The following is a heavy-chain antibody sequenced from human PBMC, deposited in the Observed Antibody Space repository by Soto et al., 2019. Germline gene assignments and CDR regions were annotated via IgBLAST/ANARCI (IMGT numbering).Heavy chain of an antibody. CDR2: IIPIFGTA. CDR3: ARDYYDILI. CDR1: GYTFTSYG. Sequence: GASVKVSCKASGYTFTSYGISWVRQAPGQGLEWMGGIIPIFGTANYAQKFQGRVTITADESTSTAYMELSSLRSEDTAVYYCARDYYDILIWGQGTLVTISS. J-gene: IGHJ4*02. V-gene: IGHV1-69*13. D-gene: IGHD3-9*01.